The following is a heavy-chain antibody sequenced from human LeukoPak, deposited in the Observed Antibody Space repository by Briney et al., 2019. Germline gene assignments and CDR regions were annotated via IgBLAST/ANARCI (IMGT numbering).Heavy chain of an antibody. V-gene: IGHV3-23*01. CDR3: AKTLSYSSGWVY. CDR1: GFTFSNYA. Sequence: GGPLRLSCAASGFTFSNYAMTWVRQAPGKGLEWVSAISGSGGSTYYADSVKGRFTISRDNSKNTLYLQMNSVRAEDAALYFCAKTLSYSSGWVYWGQGTLVTVSP. CDR2: ISGSGGST. J-gene: IGHJ4*02. D-gene: IGHD6-19*01.